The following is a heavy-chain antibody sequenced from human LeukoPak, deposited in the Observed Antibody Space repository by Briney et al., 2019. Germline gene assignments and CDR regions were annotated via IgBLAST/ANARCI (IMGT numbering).Heavy chain of an antibody. D-gene: IGHD1-26*01. CDR1: GFTFSIYS. CDR3: AKDPSASYLYFDY. J-gene: IGHJ4*02. V-gene: IGHV3-23*01. Sequence: GGSLRLSCAASGFTFSIYSMSWVRQAPGRGREWVSAISGSGGITYYSDSVKGRFTISRDNSKNTLYLQVNSLRAEDAAVYYCAKDPSASYLYFDYWGQGTLVTVSS. CDR2: ISGSGGIT.